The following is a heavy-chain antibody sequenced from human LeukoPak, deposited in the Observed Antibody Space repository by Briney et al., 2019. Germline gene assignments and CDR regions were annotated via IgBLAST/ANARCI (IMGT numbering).Heavy chain of an antibody. CDR1: GFTFSSYA. V-gene: IGHV3-30*04. Sequence: GGSLRLSCAASGFTFSSYAMHWVRQAPGKGLEWVAVISYDGSNIYYVDSVKGRFTISRDNSKNTLYLQMNSLRVEDTAVYYCAREVYDSSGARLDYWGQGTLVTVSS. CDR2: ISYDGSNI. J-gene: IGHJ4*02. D-gene: IGHD3-22*01. CDR3: AREVYDSSGARLDY.